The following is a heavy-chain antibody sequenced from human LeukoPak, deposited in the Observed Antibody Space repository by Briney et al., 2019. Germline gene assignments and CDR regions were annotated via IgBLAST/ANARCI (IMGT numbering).Heavy chain of an antibody. J-gene: IGHJ4*02. V-gene: IGHV3-66*01. CDR1: GFTVSSSD. D-gene: IGHD6-13*01. Sequence: PGGCLRLSCAGSGFTVSSSDMSWVRRAPGKGLEWVSVLYSGGSIFYADSVKGRFTISRDISKNMLYLQMNSLRADDTAVYYCARGAISSWYEDWGQGTLVTVSS. CDR2: LYSGGSI. CDR3: ARGAISSWYED.